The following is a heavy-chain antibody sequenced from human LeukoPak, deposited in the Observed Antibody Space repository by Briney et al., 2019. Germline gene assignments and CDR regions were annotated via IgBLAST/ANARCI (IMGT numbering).Heavy chain of an antibody. Sequence: GGSLRLSCAASGFTFNHFWMSWIRQAPGKGLEWVAYIKKTGSETYYVDSVKGRFTITRDNTRNSLYLQMNSLRAEDTAVYYCASFCSSTSCYNNWFDPWGQGTLVTVSS. CDR2: IKKTGSET. D-gene: IGHD2-2*02. V-gene: IGHV3-7*01. J-gene: IGHJ5*02. CDR3: ASFCSSTSCYNNWFDP. CDR1: GFTFNHFW.